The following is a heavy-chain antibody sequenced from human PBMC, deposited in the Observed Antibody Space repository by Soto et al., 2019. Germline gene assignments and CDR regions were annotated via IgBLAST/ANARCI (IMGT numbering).Heavy chain of an antibody. V-gene: IGHV4-31*03. D-gene: IGHD2-15*01. CDR2: IYYSGST. CDR1: GGSISSGGYY. J-gene: IGHJ3*02. Sequence: SETLSLTCTVSGGSISSGGYYWSWIRQHPGKGLEWIGYIYYSGSTYYNPSLKSRVTISVDTSKNQFSLKLSSVTAADTAVYYCARHVYSGGTDAFDIWGQGTMVTVSS. CDR3: ARHVYSGGTDAFDI.